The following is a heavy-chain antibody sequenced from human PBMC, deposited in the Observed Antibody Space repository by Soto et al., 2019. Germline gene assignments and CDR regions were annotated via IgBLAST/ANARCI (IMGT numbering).Heavy chain of an antibody. V-gene: IGHV4-30-4*01. CDR3: ARTLRLNYHENGAFYSYWYFDL. CDR1: GDSVSNGEHY. Sequence: QVQLQESGPGMVKPSQTLSLTCTVSGDSVSNGEHYWSWIRQPPGKGLDWIGYIYYSGTTYYNPSLGSRSRTSVDTSKNQSSLSLPSVTAADTAVYYCARTLRLNYHENGAFYSYWYFDLWGRGTLVTVSS. D-gene: IGHD3-22*01. J-gene: IGHJ2*01. CDR2: IYYSGTT.